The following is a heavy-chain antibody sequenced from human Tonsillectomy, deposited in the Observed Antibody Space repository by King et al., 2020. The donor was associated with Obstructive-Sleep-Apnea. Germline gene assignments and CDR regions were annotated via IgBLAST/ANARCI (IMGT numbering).Heavy chain of an antibody. V-gene: IGHV3-30*04. CDR3: ARDRRYISGWAPAYFDL. CDR1: GFTFSSFA. J-gene: IGHJ2*01. D-gene: IGHD6-19*01. CDR2: ISYDGSNK. Sequence: VQLVESGGGVVQPGRSLRLSCAASGFTFSSFAMHWVRQAPGKGLEWVAVISYDGSNKYYADSVKGRFTISRDNSKNTLYLQMNSLRAEDTAVYYCARDRRYISGWAPAYFDLWGRGTLVTVSS.